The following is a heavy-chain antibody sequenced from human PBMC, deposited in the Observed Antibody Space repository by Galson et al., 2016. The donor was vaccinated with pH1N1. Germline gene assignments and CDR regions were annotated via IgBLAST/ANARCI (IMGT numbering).Heavy chain of an antibody. V-gene: IGHV3-74*01. D-gene: IGHD2-15*01. CDR3: ARNWWGIDY. Sequence: SLRLSCAASGFPFSDYWMHWVRHAPGKGLVWVARIDNDGRGTSHAASVRGRFAISRDNAENMLYLQMNSLSTDDTAVYYCARNWWGIDYWGQGALVTVSS. CDR2: IDNDGRGT. J-gene: IGHJ4*02. CDR1: GFPFSDYW.